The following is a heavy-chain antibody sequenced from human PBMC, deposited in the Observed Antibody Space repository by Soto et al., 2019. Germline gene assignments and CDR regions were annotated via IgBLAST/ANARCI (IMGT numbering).Heavy chain of an antibody. CDR3: ARVAH. V-gene: IGHV3-21*01. J-gene: IGHJ4*01. Sequence: GGSLRLSCAASGFPFSSFDLNLVRQAPGKGLEWVSFISSGSSDTWYADSVKGRFIISRDNSQDPLFLQMNNLRPEETAMYYCARVAHWGPGTQITASS. CDR2: ISSGSSDT. CDR1: GFPFSSFD.